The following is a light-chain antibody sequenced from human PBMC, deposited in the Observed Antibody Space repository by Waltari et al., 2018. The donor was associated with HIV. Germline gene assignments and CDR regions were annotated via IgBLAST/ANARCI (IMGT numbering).Light chain of an antibody. CDR2: DVS. J-gene: IGLJ1*01. V-gene: IGLV2-11*01. CDR3: CSYAGSSYV. Sequence: QSALTQPRPVSGSPGQSVTISCTGTRSDVGGYNYVSWYQQHPGKVPKLMIYDVSKRPSGVPDRFSGSKSGNTASLTISGLQAEDEADYYCCSYAGSSYVFGTGTKVTVL. CDR1: RSDVGGYNY.